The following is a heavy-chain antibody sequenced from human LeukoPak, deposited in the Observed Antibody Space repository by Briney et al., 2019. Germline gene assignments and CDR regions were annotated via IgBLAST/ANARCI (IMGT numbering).Heavy chain of an antibody. CDR3: VGPAAAGTLPLDAFDI. J-gene: IGHJ3*02. CDR2: IIPIFGTA. D-gene: IGHD6-13*01. V-gene: IGHV1-69*05. Sequence: ASVKVSCKASGGTFSSYAISWVRQAPGQGLEWMGGIIPIFGTANYAQKFQGRVTMTTDTSTSTAYMELRSLRSEDTAVYYCVGPAAAGTLPLDAFDIWGQGTMVTVSS. CDR1: GGTFSSYA.